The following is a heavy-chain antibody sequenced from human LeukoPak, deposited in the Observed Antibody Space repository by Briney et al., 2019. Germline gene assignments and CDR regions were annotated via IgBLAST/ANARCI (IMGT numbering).Heavy chain of an antibody. CDR1: GGSISSYY. CDR3: ARDRKMATIRNYYYYMDV. CDR2: IYTSGST. D-gene: IGHD5-24*01. V-gene: IGHV4-4*07. Sequence: SETLSLTCTVSGGSISSYYWSWIRRPAGKGLEWIGRIYTSGSTNYNPSLKSRDTMSVDTSKNQFSLKLSSVTAADTAVYYCARDRKMATIRNYYYYMDVWGKGTTVTVSS. J-gene: IGHJ6*03.